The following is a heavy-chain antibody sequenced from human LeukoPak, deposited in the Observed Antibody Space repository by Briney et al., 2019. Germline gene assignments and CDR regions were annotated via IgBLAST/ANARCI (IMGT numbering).Heavy chain of an antibody. J-gene: IGHJ4*02. CDR3: ARDTNSAGAYFDY. CDR2: ISSSSSYI. D-gene: IGHD2-21*01. Sequence: GGSLRLSCAASGFTFSSYSMNWVRQAPGKGLEWVSSISSSSSYIYYADSVKGRFTISRDNAKNSLYLQMNSLRAEDMAVYYCARDTNSAGAYFDYWGQGTLVTVSS. CDR1: GFTFSSYS. V-gene: IGHV3-21*01.